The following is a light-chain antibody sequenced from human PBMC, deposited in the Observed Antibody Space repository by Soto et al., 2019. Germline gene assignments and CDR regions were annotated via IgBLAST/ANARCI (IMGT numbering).Light chain of an antibody. Sequence: DIQMTQSPSTLSASVGARVTITCRASQSISSWLAWYQQKPGKAAKLLIYDASSLESGVPSRFSGSGYGTEFALTICALQPDDFATYYCQLYNSYPWMFGHGTKVEI. CDR3: QLYNSYPWM. CDR2: DAS. V-gene: IGKV1-5*01. CDR1: QSISSW. J-gene: IGKJ1*01.